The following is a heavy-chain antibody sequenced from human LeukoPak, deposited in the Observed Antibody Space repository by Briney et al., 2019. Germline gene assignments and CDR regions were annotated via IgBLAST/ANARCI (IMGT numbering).Heavy chain of an antibody. CDR2: INWDDQK. D-gene: IGHD3-22*01. J-gene: IGHJ5*02. Sequence: SGPALVNPTQTLTLTCTFSGFSLTTSGVGVGWIRQPPGKALEWLALINWDDQKVYSPSLQSRLSITKDTSKNQVVLTMTNVDPVDTATYYCAHRRDSSGYHYRWWFAPWGQGTLVTVSS. V-gene: IGHV2-5*02. CDR3: AHRRDSSGYHYRWWFAP. CDR1: GFSLTTSGVG.